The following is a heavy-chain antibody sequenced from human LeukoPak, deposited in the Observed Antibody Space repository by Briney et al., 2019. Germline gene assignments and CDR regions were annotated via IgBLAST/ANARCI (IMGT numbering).Heavy chain of an antibody. J-gene: IGHJ4*02. CDR2: VYPDDSDT. CDR3: ARHLSDSSGYYSPFDY. V-gene: IGHV5-51*01. D-gene: IGHD3-22*01. Sequence: ASVKVSCKASGYTFTNYWIGWVRQMPGKGLEWMGIVYPDDSDTRYSPSFQGQVTISADKSISTAYLQWSSLKASDTAMYYCARHLSDSSGYYSPFDYWGQGTLVTVSS. CDR1: GYTFTNYW.